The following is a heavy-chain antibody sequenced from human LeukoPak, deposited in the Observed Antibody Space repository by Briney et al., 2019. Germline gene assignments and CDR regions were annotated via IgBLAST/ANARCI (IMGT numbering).Heavy chain of an antibody. J-gene: IGHJ4*02. CDR2: INHSGST. Sequence: SETLSLTRTVSGGSISSYYWSWIRQPPGKGLEWIGEINHSGSTNYNPSLKSRVTISVDTSKNQFSLKLSSVTAADTAVYYCARETLGGYGVLYYFDYWGQGTLVIVSS. V-gene: IGHV4-34*01. CDR1: GGSISSYY. CDR3: ARETLGGYGVLYYFDY. D-gene: IGHD4-17*01.